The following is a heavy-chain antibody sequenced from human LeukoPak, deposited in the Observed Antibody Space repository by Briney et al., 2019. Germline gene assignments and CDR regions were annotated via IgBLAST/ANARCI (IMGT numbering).Heavy chain of an antibody. CDR3: ARWGRLAAAGTSY. J-gene: IGHJ4*02. CDR1: GFTFSSYS. Sequence: PGGSLRLSCAASGFTFSSYSMNWVRQAPGKGLEWVSSISSSSSYIYYADSVKGRFTISRDNAKNSLYLQMNSLRAEDTAVYYCARWGRLAAAGTSYWGQGTLVTVSS. D-gene: IGHD6-13*01. CDR2: ISSSSSYI. V-gene: IGHV3-21*01.